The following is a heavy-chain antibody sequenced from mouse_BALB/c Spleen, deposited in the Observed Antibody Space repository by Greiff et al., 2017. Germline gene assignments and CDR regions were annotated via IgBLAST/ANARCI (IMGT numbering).Heavy chain of an antibody. V-gene: IGHV3-2*02. J-gene: IGHJ4*01. CDR3: ARYGSSYDAMDY. Sequence: DVKLQESGPGLVKPSQSLSLTCTVTGYSITSDYAWNWIRQFPGNKLEWRGYISYSGSTSYNPSLKSRISITRDTSKNQFFLQLNSVTTEDTATYYCARYGSSYDAMDYWGQGTSVTVSS. D-gene: IGHD1-1*01. CDR1: GYSITSDYA. CDR2: ISYSGST.